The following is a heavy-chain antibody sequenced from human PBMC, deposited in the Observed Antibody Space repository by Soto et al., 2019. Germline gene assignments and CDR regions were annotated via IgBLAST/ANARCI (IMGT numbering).Heavy chain of an antibody. CDR3: AKVLLRSCISTSCFYYYDSGMDV. CDR2: ISYDGSNK. D-gene: IGHD2-2*01. J-gene: IGHJ6*02. CDR1: GFTFSNYG. Sequence: QVQLVESGGGVVQPGRSLRLSCAASGFTFSNYGMHWVRQAPGKGLEWVAVISYDGSNKYYVDSVKGRFTISRDNSKNTLYLQMSSLRAEDTAMYYCAKVLLRSCISTSCFYYYDSGMDVWGQGTTVTVSS. V-gene: IGHV3-30*18.